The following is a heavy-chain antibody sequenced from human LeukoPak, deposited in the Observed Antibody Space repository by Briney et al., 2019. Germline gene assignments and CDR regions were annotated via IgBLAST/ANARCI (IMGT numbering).Heavy chain of an antibody. V-gene: IGHV3-66*01. Sequence: PGGSLRLSCATSGFTVSSNYMSWFRQAPGKGLEWVSVIYSGGSTYYADSVKGRFTISRDNSENTLYLQMNSLRAEDTAVHYCARRYITGWHFDYWGQGTLVTVSS. D-gene: IGHD6-19*01. CDR3: ARRYITGWHFDY. CDR2: IYSGGST. J-gene: IGHJ4*02. CDR1: GFTVSSNY.